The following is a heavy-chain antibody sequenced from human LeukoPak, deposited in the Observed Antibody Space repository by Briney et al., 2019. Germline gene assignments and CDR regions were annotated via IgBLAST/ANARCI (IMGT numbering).Heavy chain of an antibody. CDR3: ARGTVGESGYLDY. D-gene: IGHD3-3*01. Sequence: SETLSLTCTVSGGSIRSGDFYWSWIRQPPGKGLEWIGYIYYSGSTYYNPSLKSRVTISVDTSKNQFSLKLSSVTAADTAVYYCARGTVGESGYLDYWGQGTLVTVSS. CDR2: IYYSGST. J-gene: IGHJ4*02. CDR1: GGSIRSGDFY. V-gene: IGHV4-30-4*01.